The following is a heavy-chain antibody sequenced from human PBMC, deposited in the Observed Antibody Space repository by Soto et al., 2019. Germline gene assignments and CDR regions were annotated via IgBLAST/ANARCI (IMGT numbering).Heavy chain of an antibody. CDR2: IYYSGST. CDR1: GGSISSSSYY. V-gene: IGHV4-39*01. D-gene: IGHD4-17*01. J-gene: IGHJ5*02. Sequence: SETLSLTCTVSGGSISSSSYYWGWIRQPPGKGLEWIGSIYYSGSTYYNPSLKSRVTISVDTSKNQFSLKLSSVTAADTAVYYCARHLRHGDYFWLGINWFDPWGQGTLVTVSS. CDR3: ARHLRHGDYFWLGINWFDP.